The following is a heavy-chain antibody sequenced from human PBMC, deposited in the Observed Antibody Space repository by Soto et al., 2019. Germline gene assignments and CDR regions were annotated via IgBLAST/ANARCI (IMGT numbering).Heavy chain of an antibody. J-gene: IGHJ4*02. CDR3: ARDSCSSTSCYGS. D-gene: IGHD2-2*01. CDR1: GFTFSSYS. CDR2: ISSSSSYI. Sequence: EVQLVESGGGLVKPGGSLRLSCEASGFTFSSYSMDWVRQAPGKGLEWISSISSSSSYIYYADSVKGRFTISRDNAKNSLYLQMNSLRAEDTAVYYCARDSCSSTSCYGSWGQGTLVTVSS. V-gene: IGHV3-21*01.